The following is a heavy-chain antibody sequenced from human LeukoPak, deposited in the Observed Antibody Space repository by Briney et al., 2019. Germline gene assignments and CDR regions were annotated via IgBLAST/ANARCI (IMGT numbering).Heavy chain of an antibody. V-gene: IGHV4-4*02. D-gene: IGHD3-3*01. CDR1: GGSISSSNW. J-gene: IGHJ4*02. CDR3: ARGSFWSGYYPYFDY. CDR2: IYHSGST. Sequence: PSETLSLTCAVSGGSISSSNWWSWVRQPPGKGLEWIGEIYHSGSTNCNPSLKSRVTMSVDTSKNQFSLKLSSVTAADTAVYYCARGSFWSGYYPYFDYWGQGTLVTVSS.